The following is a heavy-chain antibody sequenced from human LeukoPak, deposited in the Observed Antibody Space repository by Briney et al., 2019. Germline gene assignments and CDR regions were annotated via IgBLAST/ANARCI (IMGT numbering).Heavy chain of an antibody. CDR1: GFTFSSFA. Sequence: GGSLRLSCAASGFTFSSFATSWVRQSPGKGLEWVSSISSSGGDTYYADSVRGRFTISRDNSKSTLFLQMNSLRAEDTAVYYCAKAPSGFGSGIWGFFDSWGREPWSPSPQ. V-gene: IGHV3-23*01. D-gene: IGHD3-10*01. CDR2: ISSSGGDT. J-gene: IGHJ4*02. CDR3: AKAPSGFGSGIWGFFDS.